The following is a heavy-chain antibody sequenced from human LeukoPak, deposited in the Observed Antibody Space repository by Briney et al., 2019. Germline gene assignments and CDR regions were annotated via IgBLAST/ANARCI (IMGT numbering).Heavy chain of an antibody. CDR3: ARVRTPYYGGDEIAY. J-gene: IGHJ4*02. CDR1: GFTFSTYS. Sequence: GGSLRLSCAASGFTFSTYSMNWVRQAPGKGLEWVSFISSSSEYIYYADSVKGRFIISRDNAKNSLYLQVNSLRAEDTAVYYCARVRTPYYGGDEIAYWGQGTLVTVSS. D-gene: IGHD2-21*01. CDR2: ISSSSEYI. V-gene: IGHV3-21*01.